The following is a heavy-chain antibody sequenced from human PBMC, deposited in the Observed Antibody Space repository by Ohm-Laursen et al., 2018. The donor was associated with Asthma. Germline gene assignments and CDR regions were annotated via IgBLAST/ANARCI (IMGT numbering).Heavy chain of an antibody. V-gene: IGHV3-15*01. D-gene: IGHD3-22*01. J-gene: IGHJ4*02. Sequence: SLRLSCAATGFTFSSYGMHWVRQAPGKGLEWVGRIKSKTDGGTTDYAAPVKGRFTISRDDSKNTLYLQMNSLKTEDTAVYYCTTGLLIVVAEPYYFDYWGQGTLVTVSS. CDR1: GFTFSSYG. CDR2: IKSKTDGGTT. CDR3: TTGLLIVVAEPYYFDY.